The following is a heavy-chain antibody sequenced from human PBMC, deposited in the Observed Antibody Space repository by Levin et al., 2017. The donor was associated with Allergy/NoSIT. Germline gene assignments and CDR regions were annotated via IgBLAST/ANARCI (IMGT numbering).Heavy chain of an antibody. CDR3: ARMGYCSSTSCYTSLESGVYNWFDP. CDR2: IFSNDEK. V-gene: IGHV2-26*01. CDR1: GFSLSNARMG. Sequence: SGPTLVKPTETLTLTCTVSGFSLSNARMGVSWIRQPPGKALEWLAHIFSNDEKSYSTSLKSRLTISKDTSKSQVVLTMTNMDPVDTATYYCARMGYCSSTSCYTSLESGVYNWFDPWGQGTLVTVSS. D-gene: IGHD2-2*02. J-gene: IGHJ5*02.